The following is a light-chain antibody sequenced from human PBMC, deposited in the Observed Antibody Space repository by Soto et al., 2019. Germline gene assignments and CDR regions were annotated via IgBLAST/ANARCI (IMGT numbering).Light chain of an antibody. CDR2: GAS. CDR3: QQSYGSLIT. J-gene: IGKJ5*01. Sequence: DVQLTQSPSSLSASVGDRVTIICRASQSINRYLKWYQQKPGRAPRLLVYGASSLQSGVPSRFSGSGSGTDFTLTISSLQHEDVATYYCQQSYGSLITFGLGTRLEIK. V-gene: IGKV1-39*01. CDR1: QSINRY.